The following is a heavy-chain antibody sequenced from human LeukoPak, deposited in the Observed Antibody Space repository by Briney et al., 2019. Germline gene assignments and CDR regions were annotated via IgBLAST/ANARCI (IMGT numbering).Heavy chain of an antibody. J-gene: IGHJ4*02. CDR3: ARGFWSGPYKESFDY. V-gene: IGHV1-46*01. CDR1: GYTFTSYY. Sequence: GASVKVSCKASGYTFTSYYMHWVRQAPGQGLEWMGIINPSGGSTSYAQKFQGRVTMTRDTSTSTVYMELSSLRSEDTAVYYCARGFWSGPYKESFDYWGQGTLVTVSS. D-gene: IGHD3-3*01. CDR2: INPSGGST.